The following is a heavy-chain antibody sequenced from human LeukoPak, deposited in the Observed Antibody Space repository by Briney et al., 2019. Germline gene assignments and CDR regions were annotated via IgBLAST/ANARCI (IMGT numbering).Heavy chain of an antibody. V-gene: IGHV1-69*05. Sequence: SVKVSCKASGGTFSSYAISWVRQAPGQGLEWMGRIIPIFGTANYAQKFQGRVTITTDESTSTAYMELNSLRSEDTAVYYCAVGGNPRYYYMDVWGKGTTVTVSS. CDR3: AVGGNPRYYYMDV. CDR1: GGTFSSYA. D-gene: IGHD4-23*01. J-gene: IGHJ6*03. CDR2: IIPIFGTA.